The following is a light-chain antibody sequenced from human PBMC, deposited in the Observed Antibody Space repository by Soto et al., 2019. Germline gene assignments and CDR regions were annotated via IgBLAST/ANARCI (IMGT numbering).Light chain of an antibody. Sequence: EIVLTQSPGTLSLSPGERATISCRASQSVSSSYLAWYQQKPGQAPRLLIYGASSRATGIPDRFSGSGSGTDFTLTISRLEPEDFAVYYCQQYGSSPGTFGQGTKREIK. CDR3: QQYGSSPGT. V-gene: IGKV3-20*01. CDR2: GAS. CDR1: QSVSSSY. J-gene: IGKJ2*01.